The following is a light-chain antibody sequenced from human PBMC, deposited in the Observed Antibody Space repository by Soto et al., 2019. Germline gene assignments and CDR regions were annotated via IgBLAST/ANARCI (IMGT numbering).Light chain of an antibody. CDR1: SSDFDIYKY. J-gene: IGLJ1*01. CDR3: CSYTSSINYV. Sequence: QSALTQPASVSGSPGQSITISCTGTSSDFDIYKYVSWYQQHPGKAPKLMIYQVANRPSGVSNRFSGSTSGNTASLTISGLQAEDEADYYCCSYTSSINYVLGTGTKV. V-gene: IGLV2-14*01. CDR2: QVA.